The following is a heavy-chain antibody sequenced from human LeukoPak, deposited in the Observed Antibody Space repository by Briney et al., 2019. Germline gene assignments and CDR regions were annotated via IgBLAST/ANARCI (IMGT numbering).Heavy chain of an antibody. CDR1: GRSISSYY. V-gene: IGHV4-59*01. CDR2: IYDRGST. Sequence: AETLSLPCTVSGRSISSYYWSWIRQPPGKGLEWIGNIYDRGSTKYNPSLKSRVTISVDTSKNQFSLRLSSVTAADTAVYYCARGRTFDNWGQGTLVTVSS. J-gene: IGHJ4*02. CDR3: ARGRTFDN.